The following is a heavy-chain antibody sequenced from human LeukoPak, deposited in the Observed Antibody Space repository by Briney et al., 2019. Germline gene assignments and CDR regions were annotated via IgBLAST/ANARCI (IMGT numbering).Heavy chain of an antibody. J-gene: IGHJ4*02. CDR3: ARGILQYYYDSSGSRRRHYFDY. CDR2: IYYSGTI. V-gene: IGHV4-59*01. CDR1: GGSISSFD. D-gene: IGHD3-22*01. Sequence: PSETLSLTCIVSGGSISSFDWSWIRQPPGKGLEWIGYIYYSGTINYNPSLKSRVTISADTSKNQFSLRLNSVTAADTAVYYCARGILQYYYDSSGSRRRHYFDYWGQGTLVTASS.